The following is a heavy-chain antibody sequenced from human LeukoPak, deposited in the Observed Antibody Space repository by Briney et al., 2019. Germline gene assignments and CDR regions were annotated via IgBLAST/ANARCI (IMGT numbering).Heavy chain of an antibody. Sequence: ASVKASCKASGGTFSSYAISWVRQAPGQGLEWMGRIIPIFGTANYAQKFQGRVTITTDESTSTAYMELSSLRSEDTAVYYCAIKTVRGSYGILDYWGQGTLVTVSS. CDR3: AIKTVRGSYGILDY. D-gene: IGHD1-26*01. CDR1: GGTFSSYA. CDR2: IIPIFGTA. J-gene: IGHJ4*02. V-gene: IGHV1-69*05.